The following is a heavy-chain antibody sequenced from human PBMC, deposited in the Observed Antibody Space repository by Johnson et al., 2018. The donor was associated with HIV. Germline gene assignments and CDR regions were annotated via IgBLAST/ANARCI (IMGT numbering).Heavy chain of an antibody. CDR3: ARDHSGYDSVTAAFDI. CDR2: ISYDGSDK. V-gene: IGHV3-30-3*01. CDR1: GFTFSSFA. D-gene: IGHD5-12*01. J-gene: IGHJ3*02. Sequence: QVQLVESGGGVVQPGRSLRLSCAASGFTFSSFAIHWVRQAPGKGLEWVAVISYDGSDKYYADSVKGLFTISRDNSKNTLSLEMNSLRGEETAVYYCARDHSGYDSVTAAFDIWGQWTMVTVSS.